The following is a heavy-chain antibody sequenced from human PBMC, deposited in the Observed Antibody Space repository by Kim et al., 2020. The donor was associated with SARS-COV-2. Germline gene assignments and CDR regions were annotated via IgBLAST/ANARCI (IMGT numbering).Heavy chain of an antibody. CDR2: ISSSGSYI. V-gene: IGHV3-21*01. D-gene: IGHD6-19*01. J-gene: IGHJ4*02. CDR1: GFTFSSYS. CDR3: ARVLTSGWSYFDY. Sequence: GGSLRLSCAASGFTFSSYSMNWVRQAPGKGLEWISSISSSGSYIYYADSMKGRFTISRDNARASLYLQMNSLRAEDTAVYYCARVLTSGWSYFDYCGQGTLGTVSP.